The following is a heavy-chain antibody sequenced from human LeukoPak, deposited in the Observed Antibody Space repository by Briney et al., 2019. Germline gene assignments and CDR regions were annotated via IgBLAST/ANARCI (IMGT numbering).Heavy chain of an antibody. Sequence: KRSGPTPVNPTQTLTLTCTFSGFSLSTSGVGVGWIRQPPGKALEWLALIYWDDDKRYSPSLKSRLTITKDTSKNQVVLTVTNMDPVDTATYYCAHSQISFIMITFGGVPTFPNWFDPWGQGTLVTVSS. CDR1: GFSLSTSGVG. V-gene: IGHV2-5*02. J-gene: IGHJ5*02. CDR3: AHSQISFIMITFGGVPTFPNWFDP. CDR2: IYWDDDK. D-gene: IGHD3-16*01.